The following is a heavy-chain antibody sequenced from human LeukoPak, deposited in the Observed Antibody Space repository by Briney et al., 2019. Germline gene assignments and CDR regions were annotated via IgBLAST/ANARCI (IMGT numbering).Heavy chain of an antibody. J-gene: IGHJ4*02. CDR3: ARGKSGLGYQLLFYYAY. Sequence: GASVKVSCKASGYTFTSYYMHWVRQAPGQWLELMGIINPSGGSTSYAQKFQGRVTMTRDTSISTAYMELSRLRSDDTAVYYCARGKSGLGYQLLFYYAYWGQGTLVTVSS. V-gene: IGHV1-46*01. D-gene: IGHD2-2*01. CDR1: GYTFTSYY. CDR2: INPSGGST.